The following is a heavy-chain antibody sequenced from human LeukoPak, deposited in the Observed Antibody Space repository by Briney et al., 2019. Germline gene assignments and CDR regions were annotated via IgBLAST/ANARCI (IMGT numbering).Heavy chain of an antibody. CDR2: VNSDGSIT. J-gene: IGHJ4*02. D-gene: IGHD3-10*02. V-gene: IGHV3-74*03. Sequence: GGSLRLSCAASGFTFSSYWMHWVRQGPGKGLVWVSRVNSDGSITTYADSVKGRFTISRDNAKNTLYLQMNSLRAEDTAVYYCARDVPGRLGGVDYWGRGTQVTVSS. CDR1: GFTFSSYW. CDR3: ARDVPGRLGGVDY.